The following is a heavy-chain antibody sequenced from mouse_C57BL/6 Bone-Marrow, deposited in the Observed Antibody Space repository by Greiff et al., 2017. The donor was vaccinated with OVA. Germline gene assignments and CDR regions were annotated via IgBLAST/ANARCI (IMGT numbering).Heavy chain of an antibody. D-gene: IGHD2-13*01. CDR2: ISSGGDYI. CDR1: GFTFSSYA. V-gene: IGHV5-9-1*02. J-gene: IGHJ3*01. CDR3: TRDDLRAWFAY. Sequence: EVKVVESGEGLVKPGGSLKLSCAASGFTFSSYAMSWVRQTPEKRLEWVAYISSGGDYIYYADTVKGRFTISRDNARNTLYLQMSSLKSEDTAMYYCTRDDLRAWFAYWGQGTLVTVSA.